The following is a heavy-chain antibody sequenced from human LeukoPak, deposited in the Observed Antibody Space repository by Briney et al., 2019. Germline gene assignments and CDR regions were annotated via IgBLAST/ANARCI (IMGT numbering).Heavy chain of an antibody. Sequence: GGSLRLSCAASGFTFSSYAMSWVRQAPGKGLEWVSAISGSGDSTYYADPVKGRFTISRDNSKNMLYLQMSSLRAEDTAVYYCATEARQVSGIVSARDYRGQGTLVTVSS. J-gene: IGHJ4*02. D-gene: IGHD6-13*01. CDR2: ISGSGDST. V-gene: IGHV3-23*01. CDR1: GFTFSSYA. CDR3: ATEARQVSGIVSARDY.